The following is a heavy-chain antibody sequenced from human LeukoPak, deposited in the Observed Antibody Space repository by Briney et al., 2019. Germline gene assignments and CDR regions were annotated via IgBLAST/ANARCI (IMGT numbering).Heavy chain of an antibody. CDR3: ARRGITMIVVAFDY. J-gene: IGHJ4*02. CDR1: GGSISSSNW. CDR2: IYHSGST. D-gene: IGHD3-22*01. V-gene: IGHV4-4*02. Sequence: SETLSLTCAVSGGSISSSNWWSWVRQPPGKGLEWIGEIYHSGSTNYNPSLKSRVTISVDKSKNQFSLKLSSVTAADTAVYYCARRGITMIVVAFDYWGQGTLVTVSS.